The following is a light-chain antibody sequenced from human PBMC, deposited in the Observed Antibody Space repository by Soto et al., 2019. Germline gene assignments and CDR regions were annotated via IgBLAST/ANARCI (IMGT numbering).Light chain of an antibody. Sequence: QSALTQPASVSGSPGQSITISCTGTSSDVGGYDFVSWYQQYPGKAPKLLIYEVFNRPSGVSNRFSGSKSANTASLTISGLQAADEAEYYCSSYTTSSTLILFGGGTKVTVL. V-gene: IGLV2-14*01. CDR1: SSDVGGYDF. CDR3: SSYTTSSTLIL. CDR2: EVF. J-gene: IGLJ3*02.